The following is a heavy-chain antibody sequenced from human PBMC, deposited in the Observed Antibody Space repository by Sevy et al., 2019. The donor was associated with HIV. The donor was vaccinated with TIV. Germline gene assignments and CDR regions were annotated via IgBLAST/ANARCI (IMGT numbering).Heavy chain of an antibody. J-gene: IGHJ4*01. CDR1: RFTFKTYW. Sequence: GGSLRLSCADSRFTFKTYWMSWVRQAPGKGLEWVGNIKEDGSAKYYADSVRGRFTISRDNAKNSLYLQMSSLRVEDTAVYYCARDSPGYGGYSYWGQGTMVTVSS. CDR2: IKEDGSAK. CDR3: ARDSPGYGGYSY. V-gene: IGHV3-7*01. D-gene: IGHD1-26*01.